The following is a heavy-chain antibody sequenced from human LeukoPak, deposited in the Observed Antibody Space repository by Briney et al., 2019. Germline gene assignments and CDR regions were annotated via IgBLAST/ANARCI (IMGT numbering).Heavy chain of an antibody. CDR1: GYTFTGYY. CDR3: ARENNSGWYRKAAFDY. J-gene: IGHJ4*02. D-gene: IGHD6-19*01. V-gene: IGHV1-2*02. CDR2: INPNGGGT. Sequence: ASVKVSCKASGYTFTGYYMHWVRQAPGQGLEWMGWINPNGGGTNYAQKFQGRVTLTRDTSISTAYMEVNSLESDDTAVYYCARENNSGWYRKAAFDYWGQGNLVTVTS.